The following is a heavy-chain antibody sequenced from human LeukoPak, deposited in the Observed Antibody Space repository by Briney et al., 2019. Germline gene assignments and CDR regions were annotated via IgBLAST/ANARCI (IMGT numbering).Heavy chain of an antibody. J-gene: IGHJ4*02. CDR3: ARDQIAAALFDY. V-gene: IGHV3-30*04. Sequence: GRSLRLSCAASGFTFSSYAMHWVRQAPGKGLEWVAVISYDGSNKYYADSVKGRFTISTDNSKNTLYLQMNSLRAEDTAVYYCARDQIAAALFDYWGQGTLVTVSS. CDR1: GFTFSSYA. CDR2: ISYDGSNK. D-gene: IGHD6-13*01.